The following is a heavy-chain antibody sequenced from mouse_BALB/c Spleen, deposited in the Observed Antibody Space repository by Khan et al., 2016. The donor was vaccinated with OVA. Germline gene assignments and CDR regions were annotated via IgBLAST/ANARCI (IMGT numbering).Heavy chain of an antibody. J-gene: IGHJ4*01. CDR2: ISSGSSTI. CDR1: GFTFSSFG. V-gene: IGHV5-17*02. D-gene: IGHD1-1*01. Sequence: EVELVESGGGLVQPGGSRKLSCAASGFTFSSFGMHRVRQAPEKGLEWVAYISSGSSTIYYADTVKGRFTISRDNPKNTLFLQMTSLRSEDTAMYYCARGYYGSSYGDAMDYWGQGTSVTVSS. CDR3: ARGYYGSSYGDAMDY.